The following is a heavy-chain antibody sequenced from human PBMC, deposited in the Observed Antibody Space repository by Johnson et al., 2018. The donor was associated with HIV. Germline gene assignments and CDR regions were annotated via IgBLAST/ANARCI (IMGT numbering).Heavy chain of an antibody. CDR1: GFTVSSNY. CDR3: ASRVRVDAFDI. Sequence: VQLVESVGGLIQPGGSLRLSCAASGFTVSSNYMSWVRQAPGQGLEWVSVIYSGGSTYYADPVTGRFTISRDNSKNTLYLQMNSRRAEDTAVYYCASRVRVDAFDIWGQGTMVTVSS. D-gene: IGHD4/OR15-4a*01. V-gene: IGHV3-53*01. J-gene: IGHJ3*02. CDR2: IYSGGST.